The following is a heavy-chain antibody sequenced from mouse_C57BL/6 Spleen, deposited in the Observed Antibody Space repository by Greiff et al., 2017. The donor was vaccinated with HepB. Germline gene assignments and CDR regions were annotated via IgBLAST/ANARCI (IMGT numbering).Heavy chain of an antibody. CDR3: ARDPPYYYGSSQYYFDY. Sequence: EVQLQESGPGLVKPSQSLSLTCSVTGYSITSGYYWNWIRQFPGNKLEWMGYISYDGSNNYNPSLKNRISITRDTSKNQFFLKLNSVTTEDTATYYCARDPPYYYGSSQYYFDYWGQGTTLTVSS. CDR1: GYSITSGYY. J-gene: IGHJ2*01. CDR2: ISYDGSN. V-gene: IGHV3-6*01. D-gene: IGHD1-1*01.